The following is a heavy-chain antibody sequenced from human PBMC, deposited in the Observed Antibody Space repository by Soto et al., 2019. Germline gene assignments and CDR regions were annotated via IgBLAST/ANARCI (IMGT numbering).Heavy chain of an antibody. D-gene: IGHD1-26*01. V-gene: IGHV4-4*02. CDR3: ARVYSGSYSDS. CDR2: IFHSGST. CDR1: GGSIRSNNW. J-gene: IGHJ4*02. Sequence: PSETLSLTCAVSGGSIRSNNWWSWVRQPPGKGLEWIGEIFHSGSTNYNPSLKTRVTISVDKSKNQFSLKMSSVTAADTAVYYCARVYSGSYSDSWGQGTLVTV.